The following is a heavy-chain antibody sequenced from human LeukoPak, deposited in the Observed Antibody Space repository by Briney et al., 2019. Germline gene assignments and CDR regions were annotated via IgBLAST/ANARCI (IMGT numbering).Heavy chain of an antibody. CDR1: GGSISSSNW. Sequence: PSGTLSLTCAVSGGSISSSNWWSWVRQPPGKGLEWIGEIYHSGSTNYNPSLKSRVTISVDKSKNQFSLKLSSVTAADTAVYYCARHETTVVTPDWFDPWGQGTLVTVSS. D-gene: IGHD4-23*01. CDR2: IYHSGST. J-gene: IGHJ5*02. CDR3: ARHETTVVTPDWFDP. V-gene: IGHV4-4*02.